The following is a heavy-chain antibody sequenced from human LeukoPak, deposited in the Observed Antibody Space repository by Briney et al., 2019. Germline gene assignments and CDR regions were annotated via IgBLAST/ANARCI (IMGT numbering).Heavy chain of an antibody. D-gene: IGHD2-8*01. J-gene: IGHJ5*02. CDR1: GGTFNTYA. CDR2: IIPVFGTA. Sequence: GASVKVSCRASGGTFNTYAINWVRQAPGQGLEWMGGIIPVFGTANYAQKFQGRVTITTDGSTSTACMELSSLRSEDTAVYYCARDQDTNNWFDPWGQGTLVTVSS. V-gene: IGHV1-69*05. CDR3: ARDQDTNNWFDP.